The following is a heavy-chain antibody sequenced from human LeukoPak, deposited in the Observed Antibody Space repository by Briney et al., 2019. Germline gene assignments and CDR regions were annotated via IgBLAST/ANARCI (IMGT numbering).Heavy chain of an antibody. J-gene: IGHJ4*02. CDR2: ISSSGSTI. V-gene: IGHV3-11*04. CDR3: AKDHDLWSAHFDY. CDR1: GFTFSDYY. D-gene: IGHD3-3*01. Sequence: KTGGSLRLSCAASGFTFSDYYMSWIRQAPGKGLEWVSYISSSGSTIYYADSVKGRFTISRDNSKNTLYLQMNSLRAEDTAVYYCAKDHDLWSAHFDYWGQGTLVTVSS.